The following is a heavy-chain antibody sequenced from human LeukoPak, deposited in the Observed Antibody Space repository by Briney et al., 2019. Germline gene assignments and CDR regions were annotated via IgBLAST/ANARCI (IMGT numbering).Heavy chain of an antibody. V-gene: IGHV3-7*01. J-gene: IGHJ4*02. CDR1: GFTFRSYW. Sequence: GGSLRLSCAVSGFTFRSYWMSWVRQAPGKGLEWVANINQDGSEKDYVDSVKGRFTISRDNAKNSLYLQMNSLRDEDTAIYYCARDNDWAFHYWGQGALVTVSS. D-gene: IGHD3-9*01. CDR2: INQDGSEK. CDR3: ARDNDWAFHY.